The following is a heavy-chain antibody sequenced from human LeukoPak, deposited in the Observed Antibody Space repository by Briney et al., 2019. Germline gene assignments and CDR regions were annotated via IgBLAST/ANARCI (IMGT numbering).Heavy chain of an antibody. CDR2: IWYDGSNK. Sequence: KTGRSLRLSCAASGFTFSSYGMHWVRQAPGKGLEWVAVIWYDGSNKYYADSVKGRFTISRDNSKNTLYLQMNSLRAEDTAVYYCARGRGNYYANWFDPWGQGTLVTVSS. V-gene: IGHV3-33*01. J-gene: IGHJ5*02. CDR1: GFTFSSYG. CDR3: ARGRGNYYANWFDP. D-gene: IGHD1-26*01.